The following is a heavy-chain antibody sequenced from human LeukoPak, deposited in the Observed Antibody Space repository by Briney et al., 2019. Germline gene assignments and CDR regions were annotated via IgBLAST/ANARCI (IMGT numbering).Heavy chain of an antibody. CDR2: IYYTGST. D-gene: IGHD2-15*01. J-gene: IGHJ5*02. CDR1: GGSISSSSYY. CDR3: ARRGRGGSSNWFDP. V-gene: IGHV4-39*07. Sequence: SETLSLTCSVSGGSISSSSYYWGWIRQPPGKGLEWIGSIYYTGSTNYNPSLKSRVTISLDTSKKQFSLKLSSVTAADTAVYYCARRGRGGSSNWFDPWGQGTLVTVSS.